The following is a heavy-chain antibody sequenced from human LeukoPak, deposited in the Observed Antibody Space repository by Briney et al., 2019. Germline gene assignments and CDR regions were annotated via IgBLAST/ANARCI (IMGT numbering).Heavy chain of an antibody. CDR3: ARQAVAGSRGFDY. D-gene: IGHD6-19*01. CDR2: IYYSGST. CDR1: GGSISSSSYY. Sequence: SETLSLTCTVSGGSISSSSYYWGCIRQPPGKGLEWIGSIYYSGSTYYNPSLKSRVTISVDTSKNQFSLKLSSVTAADTAVYYCARQAVAGSRGFDYWGQGTLVTVSS. V-gene: IGHV4-39*01. J-gene: IGHJ4*02.